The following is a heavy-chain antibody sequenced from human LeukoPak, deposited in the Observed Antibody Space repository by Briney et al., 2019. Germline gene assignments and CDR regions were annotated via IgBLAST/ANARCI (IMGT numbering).Heavy chain of an antibody. Sequence: PSETLSLTCTVSGGSISSSTYYWGCIRQPPGKGLEWIVSIYYRGSIYYNPSLKSRVTISVDTSKNQFSLKLSSVTAADTAVYYCARQGCSSTTCYLFALYAFDIWGQGTMVTVSS. J-gene: IGHJ3*02. V-gene: IGHV4-39*01. D-gene: IGHD2-2*01. CDR1: GGSISSSTYY. CDR2: IYYRGSI. CDR3: ARQGCSSTTCYLFALYAFDI.